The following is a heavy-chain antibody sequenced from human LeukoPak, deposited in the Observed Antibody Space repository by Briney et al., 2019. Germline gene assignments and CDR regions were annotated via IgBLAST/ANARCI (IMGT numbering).Heavy chain of an antibody. D-gene: IGHD4-17*01. Sequence: SETLSLTCAVYDGSLSGYYWGWVRQPPGKGLEWIGEINHSGSANYNPSLKSRVSISIDTSKNQFSLNLTSVTAADTAVYYCASSYGYWYYFDYWGQGSLVTVSS. CDR2: INHSGSA. CDR3: ASSYGYWYYFDY. CDR1: DGSLSGYY. V-gene: IGHV4-34*01. J-gene: IGHJ4*02.